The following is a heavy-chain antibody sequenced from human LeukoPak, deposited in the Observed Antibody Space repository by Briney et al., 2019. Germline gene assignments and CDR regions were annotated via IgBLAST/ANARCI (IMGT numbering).Heavy chain of an antibody. Sequence: SETLSLTCTVSGGSLSSYYWSWIRQPAGKGLEWIGRVYTSGSTNYNPSLKSRVTMSIDTSKNQFSLEVSSVTAADTAVYYCARRGPAYCGGDCYSAFDIWGQGTMVTVSS. CDR3: ARRGPAYCGGDCYSAFDI. CDR1: GGSLSSYY. D-gene: IGHD2-21*02. V-gene: IGHV4-4*07. CDR2: VYTSGST. J-gene: IGHJ3*02.